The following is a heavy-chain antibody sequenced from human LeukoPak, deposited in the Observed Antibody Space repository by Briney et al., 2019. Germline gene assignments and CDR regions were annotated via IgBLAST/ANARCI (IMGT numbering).Heavy chain of an antibody. J-gene: IGHJ4*02. CDR2: TSSSDAGT. D-gene: IGHD2-15*01. CDR1: GFTLSSYA. V-gene: IGHV3-23*01. Sequence: GGPLRLSCAASGFTLSSYAMSWVRQAPGKGLEWVSATSSSDAGTYYAESVRGRFTISRDNSKNTLFLQMNSLRAEDTAVYYCASVACSAVTCFGFLFFDYWGQGTLVTVSS. CDR3: ASVACSAVTCFGFLFFDY.